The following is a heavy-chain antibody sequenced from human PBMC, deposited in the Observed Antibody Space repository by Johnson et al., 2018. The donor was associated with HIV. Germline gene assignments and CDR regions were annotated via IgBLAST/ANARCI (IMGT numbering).Heavy chain of an antibody. D-gene: IGHD4-23*01. Sequence: QVQLVESGGGVVQPGRSLRLSCAASGFTFSSYAMHWVRQAPGKGLEWVAVISYDGSNKYYADSVKGRFTISRDNSKNTLYLQMNSLSAEDTAVYYCARESRTTVVIRGGAFDIWGQGTMVTVSS. V-gene: IGHV3-30*04. CDR3: ARESRTTVVIRGGAFDI. J-gene: IGHJ3*02. CDR2: ISYDGSNK. CDR1: GFTFSSYA.